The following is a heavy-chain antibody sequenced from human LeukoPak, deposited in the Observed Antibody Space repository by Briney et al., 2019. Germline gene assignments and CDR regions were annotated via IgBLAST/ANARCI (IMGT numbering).Heavy chain of an antibody. CDR1: GGSISSYY. J-gene: IGHJ4*02. Sequence: SETLSLTCTVSGGSISSYYWSWIRQPAGKGLEWIGRIYTSGSTNYNPSLKSRVTMSVDTSKNQFSLKLSSVTAADTAVYYCARGSKFLYYGSGSYFAYWGQGTLVTVSS. CDR2: IYTSGST. CDR3: ARGSKFLYYGSGSYFAY. D-gene: IGHD3-10*01. V-gene: IGHV4-4*07.